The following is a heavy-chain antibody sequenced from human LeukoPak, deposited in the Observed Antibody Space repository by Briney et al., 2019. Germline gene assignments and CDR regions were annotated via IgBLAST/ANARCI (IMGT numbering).Heavy chain of an antibody. Sequence: SETLSLTCAVSGGSISSGGYSWSWIRQPPGKGLEWIGEINHSGSTNYNPSLKSRVTISVDTSKNQFSLKLSSVTAADTAVYYCARRPSIAAADLFDYWGQGTPVTVSS. CDR2: INHSGST. CDR1: GGSISSGGYS. CDR3: ARRPSIAAADLFDY. J-gene: IGHJ4*02. V-gene: IGHV4-34*01. D-gene: IGHD6-13*01.